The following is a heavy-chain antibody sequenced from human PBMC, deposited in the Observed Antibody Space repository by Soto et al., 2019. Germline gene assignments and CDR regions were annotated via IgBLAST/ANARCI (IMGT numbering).Heavy chain of an antibody. V-gene: IGHV1-18*01. CDR2: ISAYNGNT. CDR1: GYSFTTYG. Sequence: QVKLVQSGGEVKKPGASVKVSCKTSGYSFTTYGISWVRQAPGQGLEWMGWISAYNGNTNYAQKLQDRVTMTTDTSTSTADMELRSLRSDDTAVYYCAREGPAPYYYYGMEVWGQGSTVTVSS. J-gene: IGHJ6*02. CDR3: AREGPAPYYYYGMEV.